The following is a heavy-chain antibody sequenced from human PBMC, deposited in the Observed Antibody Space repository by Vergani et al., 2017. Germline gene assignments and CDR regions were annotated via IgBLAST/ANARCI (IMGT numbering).Heavy chain of an antibody. CDR3: ARDSMTTVTTGRSDAFDI. CDR2: ISSSSSYT. Sequence: QVQLVESGGGVVQPGRSLRLSCAASGFTFSDYYMSWIRQAPGKGLEWVSYISSSSSYTNYADSVKGRFTISRDNAKNSLYLQMNSLRAEDTAVYYCARDSMTTVTTGRSDAFDIWGQGTMVTVSS. J-gene: IGHJ3*02. D-gene: IGHD4-17*01. V-gene: IGHV3-11*06. CDR1: GFTFSDYY.